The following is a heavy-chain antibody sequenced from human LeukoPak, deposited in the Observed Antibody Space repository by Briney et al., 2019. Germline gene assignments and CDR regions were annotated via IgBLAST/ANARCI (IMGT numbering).Heavy chain of an antibody. D-gene: IGHD2-2*01. Sequence: GGSLRLSCAASGFTFSSYSMNWVRQAPGKGLEWVSSISSSSSYIYYADSVKGRFTISRDNAKNSLYLQMNSLRAEDTAVYYCARGDCSSTSCYYYYYMDVWGKGTTVTVSS. CDR3: ARGDCSSTSCYYYYYMDV. CDR2: ISSSSSYI. V-gene: IGHV3-21*01. CDR1: GFTFSSYS. J-gene: IGHJ6*03.